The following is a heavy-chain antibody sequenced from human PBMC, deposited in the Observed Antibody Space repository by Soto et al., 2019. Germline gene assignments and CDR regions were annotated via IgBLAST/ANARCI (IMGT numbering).Heavy chain of an antibody. J-gene: IGHJ6*02. CDR1: GFTFSSYG. CDR2: IWYDGSNK. Sequence: QVQLVESGGGVVQPGRSLRLSCAASGFTFSSYGMHWVRQAPGKGLEWVAVIWYDGSNKYYADSVKGRFTISRDNSKNTLYRQMNSLRAEDTAVYYCARYCSGGSCFSTYYYYYGMDVWGQGTTVTVSS. CDR3: ARYCSGGSCFSTYYYYYGMDV. V-gene: IGHV3-33*01. D-gene: IGHD2-15*01.